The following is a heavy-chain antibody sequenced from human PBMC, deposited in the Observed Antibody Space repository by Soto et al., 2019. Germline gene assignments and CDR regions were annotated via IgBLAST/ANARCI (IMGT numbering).Heavy chain of an antibody. D-gene: IGHD3-10*01. V-gene: IGHV3-23*01. CDR2: ISGSGDST. CDR3: AKGGLWFGELPS. Sequence: EVQLLESGGGLVQPGGSLRLSCAASGFTFSTYGMSWVRQAPGKGLEWVSGISGSGDSTYYADSVKGRFTISRDTPKNTLYLQMNSLRADDTAVYYCAKGGLWFGELPSWGQGTLVTVSS. CDR1: GFTFSTYG. J-gene: IGHJ5*02.